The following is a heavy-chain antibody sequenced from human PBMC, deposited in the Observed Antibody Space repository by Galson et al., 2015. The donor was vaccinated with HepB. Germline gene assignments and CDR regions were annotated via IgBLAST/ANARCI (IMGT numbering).Heavy chain of an antibody. CDR3: ARESRAYSNYYYGMDV. CDR1: GGTFSSYA. Sequence: SVKVSCKASGGTFSSYAISWVRQAPGQGLEWMGGIIPIFGIANYAQKFQGRVTITADKSTSTAYMELSSLRSEDTAVYYCARESRAYSNYYYGMDVWGQGTTVTVSS. J-gene: IGHJ6*02. V-gene: IGHV1-69*10. CDR2: IIPIFGIA. D-gene: IGHD4-11*01.